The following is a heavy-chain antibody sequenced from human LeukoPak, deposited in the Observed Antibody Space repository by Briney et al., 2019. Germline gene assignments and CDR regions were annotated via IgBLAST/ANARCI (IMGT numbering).Heavy chain of an antibody. CDR1: GGTFSSYA. CDR3: ALISEEMDYDILTGYGHPTKFDY. V-gene: IGHV1-69*04. J-gene: IGHJ4*02. CDR2: IIPILGIA. D-gene: IGHD3-9*01. Sequence: GASVKVSCKASGGTFSSYAISWVRQAPGQGLEWMGRIIPILGIANYAQKFQGRVTITADKSTSTAYMELSSLRSEDTAVYYCALISEEMDYDILTGYGHPTKFDYWGQGTLVTVSS.